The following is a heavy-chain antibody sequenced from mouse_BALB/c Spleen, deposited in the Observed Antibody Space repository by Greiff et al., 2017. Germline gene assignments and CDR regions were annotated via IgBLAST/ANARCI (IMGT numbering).Heavy chain of an antibody. V-gene: IGHV5-4*02. CDR2: ISDGGSYT. D-gene: IGHD2-2*01. CDR3: ARERTGYDGFFDY. CDR1: GFTFSDYY. Sequence: DVHLVESGGGLVKPGGSLKLSCAASGFTFSDYYMYWVRQTPEKRLEWVATISDGGSYTYYPDSVKGRFTISRDNAKNNLYLQMSSLKSEDTAMYYCARERTGYDGFFDYWGQGTTLTVSS. J-gene: IGHJ2*01.